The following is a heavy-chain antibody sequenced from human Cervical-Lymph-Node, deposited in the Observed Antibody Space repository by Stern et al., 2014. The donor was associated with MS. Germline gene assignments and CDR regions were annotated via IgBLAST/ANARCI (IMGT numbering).Heavy chain of an antibody. V-gene: IGHV1-2*02. J-gene: IGHJ4*01. CDR2: INPNSGGT. CDR3: ARGSGTAYDLRGDY. Sequence: QVQLVESGAEARAPGASMKVSCKASGYIFTDYYLHWVRQAPGQGLEWLGWINPNSGGTNNAQNFQGRVTMTRDTSISTAYMELRWLGSADTAVYYCARGSGTAYDLRGDYWGQGTLVTVSS. CDR1: GYIFTDYY. D-gene: IGHD3-3*01.